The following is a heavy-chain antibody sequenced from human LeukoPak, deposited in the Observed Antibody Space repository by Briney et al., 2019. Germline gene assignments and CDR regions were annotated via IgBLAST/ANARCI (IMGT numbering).Heavy chain of an antibody. D-gene: IGHD3-22*01. CDR1: GFTFSDYY. CDR3: ASDSSGYFGP. Sequence: GGSLRLSCAASGFTFSDYYMNWLRQSPGRGLEWLSYISNTGGAKYYSDSVRGRFTISRDNAKNPVYLEMNSLRAEDTAVYFCASDSSGYFGPWGQGTLVTVSS. J-gene: IGHJ5*02. CDR2: ISNTGGAK. V-gene: IGHV3-11*01.